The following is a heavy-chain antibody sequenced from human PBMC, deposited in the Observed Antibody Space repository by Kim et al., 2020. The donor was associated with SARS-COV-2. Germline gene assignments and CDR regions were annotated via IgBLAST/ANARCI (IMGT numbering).Heavy chain of an antibody. D-gene: IGHD2-15*01. J-gene: IGHJ4*02. CDR3: ARNPATVVTTTLDY. CDR1: GFTFSNFA. Sequence: GGSLRLSCAASGFTFSNFAMHWVRQAPGKGLEWVSVIWCDGSNKYYADSVKGRFTISRDNSKNTLYLQMNSLRAEDTAVYYCARNPATVVTTTLDYWGQGTLGSVSP. V-gene: IGHV3-33*08. CDR2: IWCDGSNK.